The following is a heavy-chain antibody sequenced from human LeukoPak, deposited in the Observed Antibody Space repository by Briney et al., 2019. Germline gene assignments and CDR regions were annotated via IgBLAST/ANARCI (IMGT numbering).Heavy chain of an antibody. Sequence: SETLSLTCTVSGGSISSYYWSWIRQPPGKGLEWIGYIYYSGSTNYNPSLKSRVTISVDTSKNQFSLKLSSVTAADTAVYYCARAGIAEAGQKWKAFDIWGQGTMVTVSS. V-gene: IGHV4-59*12. D-gene: IGHD6-13*01. CDR3: ARAGIAEAGQKWKAFDI. CDR1: GGSISSYY. J-gene: IGHJ3*02. CDR2: IYYSGST.